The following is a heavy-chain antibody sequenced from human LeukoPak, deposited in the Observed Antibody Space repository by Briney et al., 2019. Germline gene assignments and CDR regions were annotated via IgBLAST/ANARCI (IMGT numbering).Heavy chain of an antibody. V-gene: IGHV1-2*02. Sequence: ASVKVSCKASGYTFTGYDLHWVRQAPAQGLEWMGWINPNSGGTTYAQKFQGRLTMTRDTSSTTAYMELRWLRSDDTAAYYCARPYCRGGSCTSFWDYWGQGTLVTVSS. CDR1: GYTFTGYD. CDR2: INPNSGGT. D-gene: IGHD2-15*01. J-gene: IGHJ4*02. CDR3: ARPYCRGGSCTSFWDY.